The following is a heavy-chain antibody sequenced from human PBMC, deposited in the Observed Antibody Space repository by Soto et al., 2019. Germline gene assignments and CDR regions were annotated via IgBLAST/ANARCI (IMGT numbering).Heavy chain of an antibody. CDR2: IKEDGSEE. J-gene: IGHJ6*02. CDR1: GFPLSANW. CDR3: ARALGDYGDSYHYYGLDV. Sequence: EEQLVESGGGLVQPGGSLRLSCAASGFPLSANWMTWVRQAPRKGMEWVASIKEDGSEEYYVDSVNGRFTISRDNVKNSLYLQMNSLRVDDTAVYYCARALGDYGDSYHYYGLDVWGQGTAVTVSS. V-gene: IGHV3-7*05. D-gene: IGHD4-17*01.